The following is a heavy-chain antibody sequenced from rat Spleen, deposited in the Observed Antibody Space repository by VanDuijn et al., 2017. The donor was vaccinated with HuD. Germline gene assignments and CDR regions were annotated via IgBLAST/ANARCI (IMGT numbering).Heavy chain of an antibody. CDR3: ARHHYDGYYHGPVLGIMDA. CDR1: GFTFSNYY. CDR2: ISSGGGGT. J-gene: IGHJ4*01. Sequence: EVQLVESGGGLVQPGRSLKLSCAASGFTFSNYYMAWVRQAPKKGLEWVASISSGGGGTYCPDSVKGRFTISRDNAKSTLYLQMDSLRSEDTARYYCARHHYDGYYHGPVLGIMDAWGQGASVTVSS. D-gene: IGHD1-12*03. V-gene: IGHV5-25*01.